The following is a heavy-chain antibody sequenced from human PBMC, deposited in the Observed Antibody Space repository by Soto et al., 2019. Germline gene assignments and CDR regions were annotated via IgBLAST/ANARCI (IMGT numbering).Heavy chain of an antibody. CDR1: GYPFTSYY. V-gene: IGHV1-46*01. Sequence: GSVKLSWEEYGYPFTSYYMHWVRQAHGHGPEWMGIINPSGGSTSYAQKFEGRVTMTRDASTSTVYMELSSLISEDTAVYYCARDRGIAGAGPQDYGMDVWGQGSTVTVSS. CDR3: ARDRGIAGAGPQDYGMDV. J-gene: IGHJ6*02. CDR2: INPSGGST. D-gene: IGHD6-19*01.